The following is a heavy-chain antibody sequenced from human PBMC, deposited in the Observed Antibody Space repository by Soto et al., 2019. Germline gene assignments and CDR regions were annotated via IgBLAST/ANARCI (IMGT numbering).Heavy chain of an antibody. V-gene: IGHV4-4*02. J-gene: IGHJ6*02. CDR3: ATADREYYYYGMDV. Sequence: PSETLSLTCAVSGGSISSSNWWSWVRQPPGKGLEWIGEIYHSGSTNYNPSLKSRVTISVDKSKNQFSLKLSSVTAADTAVYYCATADREYYYYGMDVWGQGTTVTVS. CDR1: GGSISSSNW. CDR2: IYHSGST.